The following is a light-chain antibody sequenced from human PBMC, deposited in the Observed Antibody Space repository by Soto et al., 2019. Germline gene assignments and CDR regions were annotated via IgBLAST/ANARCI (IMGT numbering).Light chain of an antibody. CDR2: GAS. CDR1: QSVSSN. J-gene: IGKJ4*01. V-gene: IGKV3-15*01. Sequence: EIVMTQSPATLSVSPGERATLSCRASQSVSSNLAWYQQKPGQAPRILIYGASTRATGIPARFSGSGSGTEFTLTISSLQSEDFAVYYCQQDNNWPPLTFGGGTKVEIK. CDR3: QQDNNWPPLT.